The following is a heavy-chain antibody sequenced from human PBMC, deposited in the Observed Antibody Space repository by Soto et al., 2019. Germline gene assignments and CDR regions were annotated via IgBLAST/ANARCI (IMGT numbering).Heavy chain of an antibody. V-gene: IGHV4-39*01. CDR2: ISYSGST. Sequence: SETLSLTCTVSGGSISSSSYFWGWIRQPPGKGLEWIGSISYSGSTYYNPSLESRVTISVDTSKNQFSLKLSSVTAADTAVYYCARWAAGFDYWGQGTLVTVSS. D-gene: IGHD6-13*01. CDR3: ARWAAGFDY. J-gene: IGHJ4*02. CDR1: GGSISSSSYF.